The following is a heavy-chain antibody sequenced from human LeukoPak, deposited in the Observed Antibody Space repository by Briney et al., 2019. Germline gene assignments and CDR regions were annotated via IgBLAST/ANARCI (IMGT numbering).Heavy chain of an antibody. CDR1: GFTFSSYG. CDR3: ARDGLSSSPCEY. V-gene: IGHV3-33*01. D-gene: IGHD6-6*01. J-gene: IGHJ4*02. CDR2: IWFDGSNR. Sequence: GGSLRLSCAASGFTFSSYGMHWVRQAPGKGLEWVALIWFDGSNRHYADSVKGRFTISRDNSKNTLYLQMNSLRVEDTAVYYCARDGLSSSPCEYWGEGTLVTVSS.